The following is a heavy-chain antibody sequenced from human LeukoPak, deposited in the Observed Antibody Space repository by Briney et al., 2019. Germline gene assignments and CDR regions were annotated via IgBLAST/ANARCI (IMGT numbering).Heavy chain of an antibody. CDR3: VKPYYYSSGSLK. Sequence: QPGGSLRLSCAASGFTFSSYGMHWVRQAPGMGLAWVATINQDGSEKYYVDSVKGRFTISRDNTKNSLYLQMNSLRAEDTAMYYCVKPYYYSSGSLKWGQGTLVTVSS. CDR2: INQDGSEK. D-gene: IGHD3-10*01. J-gene: IGHJ4*02. V-gene: IGHV3-7*01. CDR1: GFTFSSYG.